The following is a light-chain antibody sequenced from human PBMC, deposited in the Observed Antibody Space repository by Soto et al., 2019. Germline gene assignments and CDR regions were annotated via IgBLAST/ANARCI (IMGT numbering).Light chain of an antibody. CDR1: QSVKSSY. CDR3: QQYGSSIT. Sequence: EIVLTQSPGTLSLSPGKRATLPCRASQSVKSSYLAWYQHKPGQAPRLLIYGTSSRATGIPDRFSGSGSGTDFTLTISRLEPEDFAVYYCQQYGSSITFGQGTRLEIK. J-gene: IGKJ5*01. CDR2: GTS. V-gene: IGKV3-20*01.